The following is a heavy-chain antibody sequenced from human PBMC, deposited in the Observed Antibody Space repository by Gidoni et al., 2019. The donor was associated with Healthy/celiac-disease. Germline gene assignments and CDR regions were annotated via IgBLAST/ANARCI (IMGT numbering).Heavy chain of an antibody. CDR1: AGSISSSSYY. CDR3: AIQADTAMGDAFDI. D-gene: IGHD5-18*01. J-gene: IGHJ3*02. Sequence: QLQLQESGPGLVKPSETLSLTCTVSAGSISSSSYYWGWIRQPPGKGLEWIGSIYYSGSTYYNPSLKSRVTISVDTSKNQFSLKLSSVTAADTAVYYCAIQADTAMGDAFDIWGQGTMVTVSS. CDR2: IYYSGST. V-gene: IGHV4-39*01.